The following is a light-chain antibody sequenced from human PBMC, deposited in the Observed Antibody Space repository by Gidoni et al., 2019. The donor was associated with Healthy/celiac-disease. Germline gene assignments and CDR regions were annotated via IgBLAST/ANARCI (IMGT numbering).Light chain of an antibody. V-gene: IGKV3-11*01. Sequence: EIVLTQSPATLSLSPGERATLSCRASQSVSSYLAWYQQKPGQAPRLLIYDASNRATGIPARFSGGGSGTDFTLTISSLEPEDFAVYYCQQRSNWPLTFGQXTRLEIK. CDR2: DAS. J-gene: IGKJ5*01. CDR3: QQRSNWPLT. CDR1: QSVSSY.